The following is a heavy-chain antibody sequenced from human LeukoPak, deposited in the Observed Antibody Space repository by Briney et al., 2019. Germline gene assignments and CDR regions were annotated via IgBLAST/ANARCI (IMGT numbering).Heavy chain of an antibody. CDR2: IKQDGSEK. Sequence: GGSLRLSCAASGFTFSSYWMSWVRQAPRKGLEWVANIKQDGSEKYYVDSVKGRFTISRDNAKNSLYLQMNSLRAEDTAVYYCARVAFWSGYYRVYYYYYMDVWGKGTTVTVSS. D-gene: IGHD3-3*01. J-gene: IGHJ6*03. CDR3: ARVAFWSGYYRVYYYYYMDV. CDR1: GFTFSSYW. V-gene: IGHV3-7*01.